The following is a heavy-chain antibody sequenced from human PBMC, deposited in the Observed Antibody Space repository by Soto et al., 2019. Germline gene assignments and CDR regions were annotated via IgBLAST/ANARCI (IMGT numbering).Heavy chain of an antibody. CDR3: ATDIPRLGSYAEETYYFDY. Sequence: ASVKVSCKVSGYTLTELSMHWVRQAPGKGLEWMGGFDPEDGETIYAQKFQGRVTMTEDTSTDTAYMELSSLRSEDTAVYYCATDIPRLGSYAEETYYFDYWGQGTLVTVSS. V-gene: IGHV1-24*01. D-gene: IGHD3-16*01. J-gene: IGHJ4*02. CDR1: GYTLTELS. CDR2: FDPEDGET.